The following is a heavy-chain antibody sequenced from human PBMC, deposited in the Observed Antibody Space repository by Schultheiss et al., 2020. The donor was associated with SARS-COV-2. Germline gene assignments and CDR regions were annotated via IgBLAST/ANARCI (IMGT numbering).Heavy chain of an antibody. D-gene: IGHD3-16*02. Sequence: SETLSLTCTVSGGSISSYYWGWIRQPPGKGLEWIGSIYYSGSTYYNPSLKSRVTISVDTSKNQFSLKLSSVTAADTAVYYCARVSSHNGMDVWGQGTTVTVSS. J-gene: IGHJ6*02. CDR3: ARVSSHNGMDV. CDR2: IYYSGST. V-gene: IGHV4-39*07. CDR1: GGSISSYY.